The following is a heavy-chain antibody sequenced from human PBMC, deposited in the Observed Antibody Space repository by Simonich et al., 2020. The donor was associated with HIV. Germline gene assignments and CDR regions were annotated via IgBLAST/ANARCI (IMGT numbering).Heavy chain of an antibody. CDR3: ASCGYDFWSGYYTSPDY. CDR2: IYYRGST. D-gene: IGHD3-3*01. Sequence: QLQLQESGPGLVKPSETLSLTCTVSGGSISSSSYSWGWIRQPPGKGLGWIVGIYYRGSTYYNPSLKSLVTISVDTSKNQFSLKLSSVTAADTAVYYCASCGYDFWSGYYTSPDYWGQGTLVTVSS. CDR1: GGSISSSSYS. J-gene: IGHJ4*02. V-gene: IGHV4-39*01.